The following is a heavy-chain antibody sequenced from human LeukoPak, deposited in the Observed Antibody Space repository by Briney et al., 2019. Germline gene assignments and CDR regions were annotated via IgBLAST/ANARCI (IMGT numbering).Heavy chain of an antibody. CDR3: AGGRIAAAGIMSYYFDY. Sequence: ASVKVSCKASGGTFTSYAISWVRQAPGQGLEWMGGIIPIFGTANYAQKFQARVTITADESTSTAYMELSSLRSEDTAMYYCAGGRIAAAGIMSYYFDYWGQGTLVTVSS. V-gene: IGHV1-69*13. D-gene: IGHD6-13*01. CDR1: GGTFTSYA. J-gene: IGHJ4*02. CDR2: IIPIFGTA.